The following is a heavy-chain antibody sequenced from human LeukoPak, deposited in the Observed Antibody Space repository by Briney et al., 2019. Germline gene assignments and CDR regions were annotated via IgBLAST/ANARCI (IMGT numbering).Heavy chain of an antibody. CDR1: GGSISSSY. CDR2: IYSSGST. J-gene: IGHJ4*02. Sequence: PSETLSLTCTVSGGSISSSYWTWIRQPAGKGLEWIGRIYSSGSTNYSPSLKSRVTMSVDTSKNQFSLKLNSVTAADTAVYYCAKGGSYHDYWGQGTLVTVSS. D-gene: IGHD1-26*01. CDR3: AKGGSYHDY. V-gene: IGHV4-4*07.